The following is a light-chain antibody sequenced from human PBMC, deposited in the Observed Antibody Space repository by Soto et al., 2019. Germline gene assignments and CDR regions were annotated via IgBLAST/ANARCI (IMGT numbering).Light chain of an antibody. Sequence: QSVLTQPPSASGSPGQSVTISCTGTCSDVGGYNYVSWYQQHPGAAPKLMIYEVVKRPSGVPDRFSGSKSGNTASLTVSGLQAEDESDYYCSSYGGDNNVVFGGGTKLTVL. CDR3: SSYGGDNNVV. CDR2: EVV. V-gene: IGLV2-8*01. J-gene: IGLJ2*01. CDR1: CSDVGGYNY.